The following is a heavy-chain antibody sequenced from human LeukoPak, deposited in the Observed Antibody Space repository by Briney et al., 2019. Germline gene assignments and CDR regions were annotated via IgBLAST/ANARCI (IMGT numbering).Heavy chain of an antibody. V-gene: IGHV4-61*02. Sequence: PSETLSLTCTVSGGSISSGSYYWGWIRQPAGKGLEWIGRIYTSGSTNYNPSLKSRFTISVHTSKNQFSLKLSSVTAADTAVYYCARGKVGATTRYDYWGQGTLVTVSS. CDR1: GGSISSGSYY. D-gene: IGHD1-26*01. J-gene: IGHJ4*02. CDR3: ARGKVGATTRYDY. CDR2: IYTSGST.